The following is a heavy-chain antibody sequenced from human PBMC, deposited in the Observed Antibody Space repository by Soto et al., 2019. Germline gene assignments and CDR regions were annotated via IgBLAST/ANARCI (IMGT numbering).Heavy chain of an antibody. CDR1: GYTFTSYY. CDR3: ARGRGSGYYYDSSGYYPPYYFDY. J-gene: IGHJ4*02. CDR2: INPSGGST. Sequence: GPSVKVSCKASGYTFTSYYMHWVRQAPGQGLEWMGIINPSGGSTSYAQKFQGRVTMTRDTSTSTVYMELSSLRSEDTAVYYCARGRGSGYYYDSSGYYPPYYFDYWGQGTLVTVPQ. D-gene: IGHD3-22*01. V-gene: IGHV1-46*01.